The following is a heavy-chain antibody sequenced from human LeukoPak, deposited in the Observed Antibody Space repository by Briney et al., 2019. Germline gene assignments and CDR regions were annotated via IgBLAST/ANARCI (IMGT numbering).Heavy chain of an antibody. Sequence: SETLSLTCTVSGGSVSSYYWSWIRQPPGKGLEWIGYIYDIGSTKYNPSLKSRVTMSVDTSKNQFSLKLSSVTAAVTAVYHCARTYYYDSSGYLNHWFDPWGQGTLVTVSS. CDR3: ARTYYYDSSGYLNHWFDP. J-gene: IGHJ5*02. CDR2: IYDIGST. V-gene: IGHV4-59*08. CDR1: GGSVSSYY. D-gene: IGHD3-22*01.